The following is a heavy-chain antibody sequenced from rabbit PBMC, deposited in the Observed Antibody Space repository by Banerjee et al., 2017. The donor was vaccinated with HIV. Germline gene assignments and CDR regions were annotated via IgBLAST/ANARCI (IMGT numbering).Heavy chain of an antibody. CDR3: ARGNTDYGDFKL. Sequence: QEQLEESGGDLVKPEGSLTLTCTASGFSFSSYYYMCWVRQAPGKGLEWIACIDSSGNTYYATWAKGRFTISETSSTTVTLQMTSLTAADTATYFCARGNTDYGDFKLWGQGTLVTVS. CDR2: IDSSGNT. CDR1: GFSFSSYYY. D-gene: IGHD2-1*01. V-gene: IGHV1S45*01. J-gene: IGHJ4*01.